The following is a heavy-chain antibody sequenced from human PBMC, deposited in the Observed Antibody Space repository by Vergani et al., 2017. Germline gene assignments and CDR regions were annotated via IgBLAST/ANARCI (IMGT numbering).Heavy chain of an antibody. CDR2: INHSGST. Sequence: QVQLQQWGAGLLKPSETLSLTCAVYGGSFSGYYWSWIRQPPGKGLEWIGGINHSGSTNYNPSLKSRVTISVDTSKNQFSLKLSSVTAADTAVYYCARGCKVVPAAIRYYYYMDVWGKGTTVTVSS. CDR3: ARGCKVVPAAIRYYYYMDV. V-gene: IGHV4-34*01. J-gene: IGHJ6*03. CDR1: GGSFSGYY. D-gene: IGHD2-2*01.